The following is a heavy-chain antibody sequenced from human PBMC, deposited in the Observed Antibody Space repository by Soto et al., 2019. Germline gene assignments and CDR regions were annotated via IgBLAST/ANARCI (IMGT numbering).Heavy chain of an antibody. D-gene: IGHD2-2*01. J-gene: IGHJ5*02. CDR1: GGSISSGGYY. CDR2: IYYSGST. Sequence: PSETLSLTCTVSGGSISSGGYYWSWIRQHPGKGLEWIGYIYYSGSTYYNPSLKSRVTISVDTSKNQFSLKLSSVTAADTAVYYCARGGEFVVVPAEHRDWFDPWGQGTLVTVSS. V-gene: IGHV4-31*03. CDR3: ARGGEFVVVPAEHRDWFDP.